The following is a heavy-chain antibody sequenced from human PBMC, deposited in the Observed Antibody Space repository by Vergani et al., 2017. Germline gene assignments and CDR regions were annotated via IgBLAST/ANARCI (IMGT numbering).Heavy chain of an antibody. CDR2: MNPNSGTT. J-gene: IGHJ5*02. CDR3: ARGRPYGGWFDP. V-gene: IGHV1-8*01. Sequence: QVQLVQSGAEVKKPGASVKVSCRASGYSFSSYDISWVRQATGQGLEWMGWMNPNSGTTGYAQKFQGRVTMTRNTSINTAYMDLSSLRSDDTAVYYCARGRPYGGWFDPWGQGTLVTVSS. D-gene: IGHD4-17*01. CDR1: GYSFSSYD.